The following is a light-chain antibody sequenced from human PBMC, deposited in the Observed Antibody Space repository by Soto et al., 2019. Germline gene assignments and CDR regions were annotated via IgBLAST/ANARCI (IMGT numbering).Light chain of an antibody. CDR3: QQAYITPYT. J-gene: IGKJ2*01. CDR2: AAS. CDR1: QGISTY. Sequence: DIQVTQSPVSLSASVGDRVTVTCRTSQGISTYLNWYQHKAGDAPRLLISAASDLQKGVPSRLSGSGSGADFTLTISSLRPEDFATYYCQQAYITPYTFGQGTKLEI. V-gene: IGKV1-39*01.